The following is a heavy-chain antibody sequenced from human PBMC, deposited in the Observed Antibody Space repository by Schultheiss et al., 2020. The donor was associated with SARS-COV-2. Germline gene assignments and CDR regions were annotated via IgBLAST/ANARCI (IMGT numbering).Heavy chain of an antibody. J-gene: IGHJ6*02. CDR1: GGSISSSSYY. CDR3: ARGAIWNDGSRGMDV. CDR2: IYYSGST. V-gene: IGHV4-39*01. D-gene: IGHD1-1*01. Sequence: SETLSLTCTVSGGSISSSSYYWGWIRQPPGKGLEWIGSIYYSGSTYYNPSLKSRVTISVDTSKNQFSLKLSSVTAADTAVYYCARGAIWNDGSRGMDVWGQGTTVTVSS.